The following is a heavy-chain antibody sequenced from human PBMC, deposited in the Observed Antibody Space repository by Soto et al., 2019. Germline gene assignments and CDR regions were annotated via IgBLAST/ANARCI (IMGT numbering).Heavy chain of an antibody. Sequence: QVQLVQSGAEVQKPGSSVKVSCKASGGTFSSYAISWVRQAPGQGLEWMGGIIPIFGTANYAQKFQGRVTITAEKSTSTAYMELSSLRSEDTAVYYCARVRPRGYCSSTSCYTGWFDPWGQGTLVTVSS. CDR2: IIPIFGTA. V-gene: IGHV1-69*06. CDR1: GGTFSSYA. J-gene: IGHJ5*02. D-gene: IGHD2-2*02. CDR3: ARVRPRGYCSSTSCYTGWFDP.